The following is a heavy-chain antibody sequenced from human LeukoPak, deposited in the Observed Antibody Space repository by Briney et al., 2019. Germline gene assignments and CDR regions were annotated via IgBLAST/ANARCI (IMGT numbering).Heavy chain of an antibody. CDR2: IYTSGST. J-gene: IGHJ4*02. V-gene: IGHV4-4*07. CDR1: GGSISSYY. D-gene: IGHD3-22*01. CDR3: AREGRRGFTMIVDY. Sequence: SETLSLTCTVSGGSISSYYWSWIRQPAGKGLEWIGHIYTSGSTNYNPSLKSRVTMSVDTSKNQFSLKLSSVTAADTAVYYCAREGRRGFTMIVDYWGQGTLVTVSS.